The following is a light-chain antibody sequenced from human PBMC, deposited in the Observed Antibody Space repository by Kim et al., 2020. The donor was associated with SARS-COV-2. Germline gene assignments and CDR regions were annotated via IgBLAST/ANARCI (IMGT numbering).Light chain of an antibody. Sequence: QSALTQPASVSGSPGQSITISCTGISSDAGGYNYVSWYQQHPGKAPKLMIYDVSNRPSGVSNRFSGSKSGNTASLTISGLQAEDEADYYCGSYTSSNSNWAFGGGTKLTVL. CDR3: GSYTSSNSNWA. V-gene: IGLV2-14*03. CDR2: DVS. J-gene: IGLJ3*02. CDR1: SSDAGGYNY.